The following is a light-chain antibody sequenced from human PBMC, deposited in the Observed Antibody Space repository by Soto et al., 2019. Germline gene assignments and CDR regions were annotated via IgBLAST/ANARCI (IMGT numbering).Light chain of an antibody. CDR3: CSYTSSGTYV. Sequence: QSVLTQPASVSGSPGQSITFSCTGTSSDVGGYNYVSWYQQHPGKAPKLMIYEVSNRPSGVSNRFSGSKSGSTASLTISGLQAEDEADYYCCSYTSSGTYVFGTGTKLTVL. CDR1: SSDVGGYNY. J-gene: IGLJ1*01. V-gene: IGLV2-14*01. CDR2: EVS.